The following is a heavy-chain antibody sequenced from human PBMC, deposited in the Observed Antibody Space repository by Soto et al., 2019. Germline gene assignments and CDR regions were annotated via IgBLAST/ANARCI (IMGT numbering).Heavy chain of an antibody. CDR1: AGSFSHYY. J-gene: IGHJ3*02. Sequence: QVQQQPWGAGLLKPSETLSLTCTVYAGSFSHYYWDWIRQSPGKGLEWIGKIKHGGSSSYNPSLRSRVSISVDMSKNKCSLMLSSVTAADTAVYYCARGGSSDWQVALDIWGQGTMVPVSS. CDR2: IKHGGSS. V-gene: IGHV4-34*01. CDR3: ARGGSSDWQVALDI. D-gene: IGHD6-19*01.